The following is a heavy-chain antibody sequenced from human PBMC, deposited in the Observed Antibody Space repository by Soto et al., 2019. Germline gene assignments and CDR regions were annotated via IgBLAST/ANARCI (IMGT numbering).Heavy chain of an antibody. CDR2: INAGNGKT. Sequence: QVQLVQSGAEVKMPGASVKVSCKASGYTFTPYTIHWVRQAPGQRLEWMGWINAGNGKTKYSQTFQGRVTITRDTSASTAYMELSSLRSEDTAVYFCARAMRELDHWGQGTLVTVSS. J-gene: IGHJ4*02. CDR1: GYTFTPYT. CDR3: ARAMRELDH. V-gene: IGHV1-3*01. D-gene: IGHD1-26*01.